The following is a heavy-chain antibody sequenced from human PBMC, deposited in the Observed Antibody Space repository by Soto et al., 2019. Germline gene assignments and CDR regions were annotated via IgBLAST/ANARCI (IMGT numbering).Heavy chain of an antibody. CDR1: GFTFSSYA. D-gene: IGHD2-2*01. V-gene: IGHV3-21*01. Sequence: GGSLRLSCAASGFTFSSYAMSWVRQAPGKGLEWVSAISSSSSYIYYADSVKGRFTISRDNAKNSLYLQMNSLRAEDTAVYYCATPIVVVPAADDAFDIWGQGTMVTVSS. CDR3: ATPIVVVPAADDAFDI. J-gene: IGHJ3*02. CDR2: ISSSSSYI.